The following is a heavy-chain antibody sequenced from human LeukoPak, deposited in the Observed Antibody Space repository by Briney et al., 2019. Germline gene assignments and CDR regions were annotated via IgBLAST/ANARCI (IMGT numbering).Heavy chain of an antibody. CDR1: GFTFSSYT. CDR3: AKDSTVSGSYYGMDI. CDR2: ISGSGSTT. Sequence: GGSLRLSCAASGFTFSSYTVTWVRQAPGKGLEWVSSISGSGSTTYFADSVKGRFTISRDNPKNTLYLQMNSLRAEDAAVYYCAKDSTVSGSYYGMDIWGQGTTVTVSS. J-gene: IGHJ6*02. D-gene: IGHD3-22*01. V-gene: IGHV3-23*01.